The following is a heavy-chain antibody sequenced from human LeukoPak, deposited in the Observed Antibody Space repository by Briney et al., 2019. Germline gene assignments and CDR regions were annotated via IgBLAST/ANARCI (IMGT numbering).Heavy chain of an antibody. V-gene: IGHV4-59*01. J-gene: IGHJ4*02. Sequence: SETLSLTCTVSGGSISSYYWSWIRQPPGKGLEWIGYIYYSGSTNYNPSLKSRVTISVDTSKNQFSLKLSSVTAADTAVYYCARAVRFLEGYYFDYWGQGTLVTVSS. CDR2: IYYSGST. CDR3: ARAVRFLEGYYFDY. CDR1: GGSISSYY. D-gene: IGHD3-3*01.